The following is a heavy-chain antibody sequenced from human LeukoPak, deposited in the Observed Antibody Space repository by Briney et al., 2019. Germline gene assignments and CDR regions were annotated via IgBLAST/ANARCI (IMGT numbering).Heavy chain of an antibody. CDR1: GGSISSYY. CDR3: ARYPATVVTGGAFDI. Sequence: SETLSLTCTVSGGSISSYYWSWIRQPPGKGLEWIGYFYYSGSTNYNPSLKSRVTISVDTSKSQFSLKLSSVTAADTAVYYCARYPATVVTGGAFDIWGQGTMVTVSS. J-gene: IGHJ3*02. CDR2: FYYSGST. V-gene: IGHV4-59*01. D-gene: IGHD4-23*01.